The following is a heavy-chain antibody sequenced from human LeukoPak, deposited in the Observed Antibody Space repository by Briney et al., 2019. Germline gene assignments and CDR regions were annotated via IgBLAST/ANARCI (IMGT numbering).Heavy chain of an antibody. D-gene: IGHD6-25*01. CDR1: GFTFSSYA. CDR2: ISYDGSNK. J-gene: IGHJ4*02. Sequence: GGSLRLSCAASGFTFSSYAMHWVRQAPGKGLEWVAVISYDGSNKYYADSVKGRFTISRDNSKSTLYLQMNSLRAEDTAVYYCARHPATSNYFDYWGQGTLVTVSS. V-gene: IGHV3-30-3*01. CDR3: ARHPATSNYFDY.